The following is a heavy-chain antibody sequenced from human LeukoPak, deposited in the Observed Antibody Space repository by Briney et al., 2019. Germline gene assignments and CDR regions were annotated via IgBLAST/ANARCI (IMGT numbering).Heavy chain of an antibody. CDR3: ARATGTTRLLGY. V-gene: IGHV4-34*01. Sequence: SETLSLTCAVYGGSFSGYYWSWIRQPPGKGLEWIGEINHSGSTNHNPSLKSRVTISVDTSKNQFSLKLSSVTAADTAVYYCARATGTTRLLGYWGQGTLVTVSS. CDR2: INHSGST. J-gene: IGHJ4*02. CDR1: GGSFSGYY. D-gene: IGHD1-7*01.